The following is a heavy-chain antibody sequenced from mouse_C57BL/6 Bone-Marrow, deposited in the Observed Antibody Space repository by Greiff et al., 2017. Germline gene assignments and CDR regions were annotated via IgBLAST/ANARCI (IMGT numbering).Heavy chain of an antibody. D-gene: IGHD1-1*01. V-gene: IGHV5-16*01. J-gene: IGHJ1*03. CDR1: GFTFSDYY. CDR3: ARDPPNYYGSSAWYFDV. CDR2: INYDGSST. Sequence: EVMLVESEGGLVQPGSSMKLSCTASGFTFSDYYMAWVRQVPEKGLEWVANINYDGSSTYYLDSLKSRFIISGDNAKNILYLQMSSLKSEDTATYYCARDPPNYYGSSAWYFDVWGTGTTVTVSS.